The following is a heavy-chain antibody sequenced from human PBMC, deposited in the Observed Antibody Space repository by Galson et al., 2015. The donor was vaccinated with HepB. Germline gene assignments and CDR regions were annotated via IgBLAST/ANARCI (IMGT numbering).Heavy chain of an antibody. CDR2: IIPIFGTA. D-gene: IGHD3-10*01. CDR1: GGTFSSYA. Sequence: SVKVSCKASGGTFSSYAISWVRQAPGQGLEWMGGIIPIFGTANYAQKFQGRVTITADESTSTAYMELSSLRSEDTAVYYCARAIMDYYGSGSYRVDAFDIWGQGTMVTVSS. V-gene: IGHV1-69*13. J-gene: IGHJ3*02. CDR3: ARAIMDYYGSGSYRVDAFDI.